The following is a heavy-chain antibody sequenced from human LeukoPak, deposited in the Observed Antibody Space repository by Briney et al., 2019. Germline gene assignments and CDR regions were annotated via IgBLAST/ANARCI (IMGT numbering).Heavy chain of an antibody. V-gene: IGHV3-30*02. CDR3: AKRRGLELLYYYYMDV. Sequence: PGGSLRLSCAASGFTFSTYGMHWVRQSPGKGLECVAFIRFDGSIKYYADSVKGRFTISRDNSKNTLYLQMNSLRAEDTAVYYCAKRRGLELLYYYYMDVWGKGTTVTVSS. CDR2: IRFDGSIK. J-gene: IGHJ6*03. D-gene: IGHD1-7*01. CDR1: GFTFSTYG.